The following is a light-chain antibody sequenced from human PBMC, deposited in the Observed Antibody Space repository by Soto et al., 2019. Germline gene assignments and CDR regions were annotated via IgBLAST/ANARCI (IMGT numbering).Light chain of an antibody. Sequence: QSVLTRPASVSGAAGQAITISCVGTSSDIGDYNYVSWYQQHPGKVPKVIIYDVSNRPSGVSYRFSATKSGNTASLTISGLQAEDEADYYCCSYTRSGTLIFGTGTKVTVL. J-gene: IGLJ1*01. V-gene: IGLV2-14*01. CDR3: CSYTRSGTLI. CDR2: DVS. CDR1: SSDIGDYNY.